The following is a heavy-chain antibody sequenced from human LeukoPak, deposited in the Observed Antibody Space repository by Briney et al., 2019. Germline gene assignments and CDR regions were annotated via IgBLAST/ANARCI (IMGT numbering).Heavy chain of an antibody. J-gene: IGHJ3*02. D-gene: IGHD3-9*01. CDR1: GDSISRSSYF. CDR2: IHYSDTS. Sequence: SETLSLTCTVSGDSISRSSYFWGWIRQPPGKGLEWIGNIHYSDTSYYNPSLKSRVTISVDTSKNQFSLRLSSVTAADTAIYFCARDVRKGYYDILTGYHAFDIWGQGTMVTVSS. CDR3: ARDVRKGYYDILTGYHAFDI. V-gene: IGHV4-39*07.